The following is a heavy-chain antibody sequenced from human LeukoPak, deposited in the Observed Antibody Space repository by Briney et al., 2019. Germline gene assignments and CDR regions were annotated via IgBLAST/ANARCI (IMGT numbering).Heavy chain of an antibody. CDR2: MNPNSGNT. J-gene: IGHJ4*02. Sequence: ASVKVSCKASGYTFTSDDINWVRQATGQGLEWMGWMNPNSGNTGYAQKFRGRVTMTRNTSISTAYMELSSLRSEDTAVYYCARGRTTVTTLIDYWGQGTLVTVPS. V-gene: IGHV1-8*01. CDR3: ARGRTTVTTLIDY. D-gene: IGHD4-17*01. CDR1: GYTFTSDD.